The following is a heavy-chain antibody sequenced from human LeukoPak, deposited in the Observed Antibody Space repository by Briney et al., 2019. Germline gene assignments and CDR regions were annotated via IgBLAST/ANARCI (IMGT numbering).Heavy chain of an antibody. D-gene: IGHD3-10*01. Sequence: GGSLRLSCAASGFTFGSYAMSWVRQAPGKGLEWVSAISGSGGSTYYADSVKGRFTISRDNSKNTLYLQMNSLRAEDTAVYYCAKAGLRGVIPYFDYWGQGTLVTVSS. J-gene: IGHJ4*02. V-gene: IGHV3-23*01. CDR1: GFTFGSYA. CDR3: AKAGLRGVIPYFDY. CDR2: ISGSGGST.